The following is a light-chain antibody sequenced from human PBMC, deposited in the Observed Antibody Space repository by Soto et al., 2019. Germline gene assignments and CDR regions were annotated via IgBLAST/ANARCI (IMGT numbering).Light chain of an antibody. CDR2: DAS. V-gene: IGKV1-33*01. Sequence: DVQMTQSPSSLSASVGDRVTITCQASQDISNSLNWYQQKPGKAPNFLIYDASNLETGVPSRFSGSGSGTDFTFTISSLQPEDFATYSCQQHENLPPTFGGGIKVEIK. CDR3: QQHENLPPT. J-gene: IGKJ4*01. CDR1: QDISNS.